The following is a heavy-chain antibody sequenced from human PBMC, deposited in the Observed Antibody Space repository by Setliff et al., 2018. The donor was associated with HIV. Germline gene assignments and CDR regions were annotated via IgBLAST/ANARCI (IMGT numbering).Heavy chain of an antibody. CDR3: ARLRINDF. V-gene: IGHV3-21*01. CDR2: ISSSSSYI. Sequence: GGSLRLSCAASGFTFSSYSMNWVRQAPGKGLEWVSSISSSSSYIYYADSVRGRFTISRDNTKNSLYLQMDGLRVEDPAVYYCARLRINDFWGQGTPVTVSS. CDR1: GFTFSSYS. J-gene: IGHJ4*02.